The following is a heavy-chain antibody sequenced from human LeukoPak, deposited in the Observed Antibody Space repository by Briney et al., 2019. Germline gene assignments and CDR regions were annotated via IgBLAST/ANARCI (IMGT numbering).Heavy chain of an antibody. V-gene: IGHV3-21*01. Sequence: PGGSLRLSCAASGFTFSSYSMNWVRQAPGKGLEWVSSISSSSLYIYYADSVKGRFTISGDNAKNSLFLQMNSLRAEDTAVYYCAREGDGYNSPIDYWGQGTLVTVSS. D-gene: IGHD5-24*01. CDR3: AREGDGYNSPIDY. J-gene: IGHJ4*02. CDR2: ISSSSLYI. CDR1: GFTFSSYS.